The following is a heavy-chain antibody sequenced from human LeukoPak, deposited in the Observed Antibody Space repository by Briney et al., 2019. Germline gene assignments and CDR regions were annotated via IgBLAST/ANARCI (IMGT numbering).Heavy chain of an antibody. J-gene: IGHJ3*02. CDR1: GFTFSRHD. D-gene: IGHD3-16*01. CDR3: ARVGGSAFDI. Sequence: GGSLRLSCTASGFTFSRHDMQWLRRATGKGLVWVSGIGTAGDTYYSDSVKGRFTIFRENAKNSLSLQMNSLTAGDTAVYYCARVGGSAFDIWGQGTMVSVSS. CDR2: IGTAGDT. V-gene: IGHV3-13*04.